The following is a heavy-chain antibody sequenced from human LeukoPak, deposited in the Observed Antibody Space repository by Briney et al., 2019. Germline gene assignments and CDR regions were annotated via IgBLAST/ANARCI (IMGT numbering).Heavy chain of an antibody. CDR3: ARDGAYGGKISWYFDL. V-gene: IGHV4-39*07. D-gene: IGHD4-23*01. J-gene: IGHJ2*01. CDR1: GGSISSSSYY. CDR2: IYYSGST. Sequence: KSSETLSLTCTVSGGSISSSSYYWGWIRQPPGKGLEWIGTIYYSGSTYYNPSLKSRVTISVDTSKNQFSLKLSSVTAADTAVYYCARDGAYGGKISWYFDLWGRGTLVTVSS.